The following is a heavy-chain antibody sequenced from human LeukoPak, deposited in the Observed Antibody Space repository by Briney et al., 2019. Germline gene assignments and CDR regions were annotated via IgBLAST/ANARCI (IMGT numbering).Heavy chain of an antibody. CDR3: ARVKGGIAAARNYFDY. J-gene: IGHJ4*02. CDR2: ISYDGSNK. Sequence: GGSLRLSCAASGFTFSTYAMHWVRQAPGKGLEWVAVISYDGSNKYYANSVKGRLTISRDNSKNTLHLQMNSLRTEDTAVYYCARVKGGIAAARNYFDYWGQGTLVTVSS. V-gene: IGHV3-30-3*01. CDR1: GFTFSTYA. D-gene: IGHD6-13*01.